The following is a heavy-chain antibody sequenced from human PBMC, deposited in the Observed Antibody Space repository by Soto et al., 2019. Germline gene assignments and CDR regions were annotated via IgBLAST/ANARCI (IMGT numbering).Heavy chain of an antibody. V-gene: IGHV4-59*01. CDR1: GGSISSYY. CDR3: SRTTYYYDSSGYPPPGFVY. CDR2: IYYSGST. Sequence: PSETLSLTCTVSGGSISSYYWSWIRQPPGKGLEWIGYIYYSGSTNYNPSLKSRVTISVDTSKNQFSLKLSSVTAADTAVYYCSRTTYYYDSSGYPPPGFVYWGQGTLVTVSS. J-gene: IGHJ4*02. D-gene: IGHD3-22*01.